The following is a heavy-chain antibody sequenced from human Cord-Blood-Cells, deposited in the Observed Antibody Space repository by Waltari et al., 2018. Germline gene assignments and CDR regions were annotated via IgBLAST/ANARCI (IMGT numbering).Heavy chain of an antibody. V-gene: IGHV1-8*01. D-gene: IGHD3-22*01. CDR3: ARASQDHDSSGYYYYGMDV. CDR2: MNPNSGNT. J-gene: IGHJ6*02. Sequence: VRQATGQGLEWMGWMNPNSGNTGYAQKFQGRVTMTRNTSISTAYMVLSSLRSEDTVVYYCARASQDHDSSGYYYYGMDVWGQGTTVTVSS.